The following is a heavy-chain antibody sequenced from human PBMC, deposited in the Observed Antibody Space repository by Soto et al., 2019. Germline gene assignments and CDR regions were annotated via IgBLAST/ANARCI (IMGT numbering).Heavy chain of an antibody. D-gene: IGHD2-15*01. Sequence: GASVNVSGKASGGTFSSDAISWVRQAPGQGLEWIGGIIPIFGTANYAQKFQGRVTITADESTSTAYMELSSLRSEDTAVYYCARVPRGGVVVVASTLAWFDPWGQGTLVTVSS. V-gene: IGHV1-69*13. CDR2: IIPIFGTA. J-gene: IGHJ5*02. CDR3: ARVPRGGVVVVASTLAWFDP. CDR1: GGTFSSDA.